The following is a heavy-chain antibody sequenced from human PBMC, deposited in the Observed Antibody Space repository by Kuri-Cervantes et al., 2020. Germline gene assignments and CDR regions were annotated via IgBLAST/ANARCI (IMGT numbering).Heavy chain of an antibody. CDR1: GGSISSSSYY. Sequence: SETLSLTCTVSGGSISSSSYYWGWTRQPPGKGLEWIGSIYYSGSTYYNPSLKSRVTISVDTSKNQFSLKLSSVTAADTAVYYCARDLYYYGSGPLGVWGKGTTVTVSS. D-gene: IGHD3-10*01. CDR3: ARDLYYYGSGPLGV. J-gene: IGHJ6*04. V-gene: IGHV4-39*07. CDR2: IYYSGST.